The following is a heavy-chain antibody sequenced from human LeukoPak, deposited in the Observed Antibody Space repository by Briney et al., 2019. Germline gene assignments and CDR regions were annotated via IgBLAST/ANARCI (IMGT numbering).Heavy chain of an antibody. CDR2: IYHSGST. Sequence: SETLSLTCAVSGGSISSSNWWSWVRQPPGKGLEWIGEIYHSGSTYYNPSLKSRVTISVGTSKNQFSLKLSSVTAADTAVYYCARGTIVYDILTGYYYGFDYWGQGTLVTVSS. V-gene: IGHV4-4*02. CDR3: ARGTIVYDILTGYYYGFDY. CDR1: GGSISSSNW. J-gene: IGHJ4*02. D-gene: IGHD3-9*01.